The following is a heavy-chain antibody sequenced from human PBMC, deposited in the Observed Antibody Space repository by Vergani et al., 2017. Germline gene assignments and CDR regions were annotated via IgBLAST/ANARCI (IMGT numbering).Heavy chain of an antibody. D-gene: IGHD4-17*01. CDR2: IYDSGDT. V-gene: IGHV4-59*01. Sequence: QVQLQESGPGLVKPSETLSLTCSVSGDSMHTYYWTWIRQPPGKGLEWIGYIYDSGDTKYNPSLKSRVTMSLDTSKNQFSLNLYSVTAADTAVYYCARSQGDYLYFDLWGPGSLVTVSS. CDR1: GDSMHTYY. CDR3: ARSQGDYLYFDL. J-gene: IGHJ2*01.